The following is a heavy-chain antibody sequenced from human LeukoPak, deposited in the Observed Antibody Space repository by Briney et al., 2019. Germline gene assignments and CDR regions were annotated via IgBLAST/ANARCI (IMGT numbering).Heavy chain of an antibody. V-gene: IGHV1-2*04. D-gene: IGHD6-19*01. J-gene: IGHJ6*02. CDR1: GYTFTSYY. CDR2: INPNSGGT. CDR3: ARGIAVAGTSLVNYYYGMDV. Sequence: ASVKVSCKASGYTFTSYYMHWVRQAPGQGLEWMGWINPNSGGTNYAQKFQGWVTMTRDTSISTAYMELSRLRSDDTAVYYCARGIAVAGTSLVNYYYGMDVWGQGTTVTVSS.